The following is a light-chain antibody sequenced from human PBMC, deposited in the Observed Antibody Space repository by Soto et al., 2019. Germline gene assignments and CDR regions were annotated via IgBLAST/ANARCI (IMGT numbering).Light chain of an antibody. J-gene: IGKJ1*01. CDR1: QNITNY. Sequence: DIQITHAPSSLYASVLDRVTLTCHASQNITNYLNWYQQKPGKAPKLLIYDASSLESRVPSRFSGSGSGTEFTLTIRSLQPDDFATYXXXXXXSXSTXTCGQGPTGDIK. CDR3: XXXXSXSTXT. CDR2: DAS. V-gene: IGKV1-5*01.